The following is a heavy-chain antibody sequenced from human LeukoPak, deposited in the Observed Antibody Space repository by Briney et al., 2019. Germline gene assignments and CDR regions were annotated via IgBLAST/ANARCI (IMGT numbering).Heavy chain of an antibody. CDR3: ATVFYGSGSYKTLDY. J-gene: IGHJ4*02. CDR1: GYTLTELS. V-gene: IGHV1-24*01. CDR2: FDPEDGET. Sequence: ASVKVSCKVSGYTLTELSMHWVRQAPGKGLEWMGGFDPEDGETIYAQKFQGRVTMTEDTSTDTAYMELSSLRSEDTAVYYCATVFYGSGSYKTLDYWGQGTLVTVSS. D-gene: IGHD3-10*01.